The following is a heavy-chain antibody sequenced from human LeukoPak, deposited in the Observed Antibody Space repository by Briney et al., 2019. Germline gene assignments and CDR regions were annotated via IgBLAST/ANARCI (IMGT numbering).Heavy chain of an antibody. D-gene: IGHD2-2*01. J-gene: IGHJ4*02. Sequence: ASVKVSCKASGYTFTSYGISWVRQAPGQGLEWMGWISAYNGNTNYAQKLQGRVTMTTDTSTSTAYMELRSLRSDDTAVCYCARAMGELGYCSSTSCYVAPPDYWGQGTLVTVSS. CDR2: ISAYNGNT. CDR3: ARAMGELGYCSSTSCYVAPPDY. CDR1: GYTFTSYG. V-gene: IGHV1-18*04.